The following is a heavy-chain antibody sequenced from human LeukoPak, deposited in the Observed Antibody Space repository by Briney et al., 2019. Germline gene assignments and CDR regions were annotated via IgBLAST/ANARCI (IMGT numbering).Heavy chain of an antibody. D-gene: IGHD2-2*01. Sequence: ASVKVSCKASGYTFTGYYMHWVRQAPGQGPEWMGWINPNSGGTNYAQKFQGRVTMTRDTSISTAYMELSRLRSDDTAVYYCARDRCSTSCFGWFDPWGQGTLVTVSS. CDR1: GYTFTGYY. V-gene: IGHV1-2*02. CDR3: ARDRCSTSCFGWFDP. J-gene: IGHJ5*02. CDR2: INPNSGGT.